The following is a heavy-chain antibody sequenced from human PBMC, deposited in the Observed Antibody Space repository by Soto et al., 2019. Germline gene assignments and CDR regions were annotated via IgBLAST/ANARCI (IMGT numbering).Heavy chain of an antibody. CDR2: INAGNGNT. CDR1: GYTFTSYG. CDR3: ARGPVWSGYYFLPNWFDP. J-gene: IGHJ5*02. Sequence: GASVKVSCKASGYTFTSYGISWVRQAPGQRLEWMGWINAGNGNTKYSQKFQGRVTITRDTSASTAYMELSSLRSEDTAVYYCARGPVWSGYYFLPNWFDPWGQGTLVTVSS. V-gene: IGHV1-3*01. D-gene: IGHD3-3*01.